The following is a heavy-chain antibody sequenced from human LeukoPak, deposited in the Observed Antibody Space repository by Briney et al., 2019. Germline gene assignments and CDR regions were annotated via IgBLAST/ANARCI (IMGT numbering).Heavy chain of an antibody. CDR1: GYSFTSYW. CDR2: IYPGDSDT. CDR3: ARLAGHTAMDH. V-gene: IGHV5-51*01. D-gene: IGHD5-18*01. Sequence: GAPLQISCKGSGYSFTSYWIGWVRPMPGKGLEWMGIIYPGDSDTRYSPSFQGQVTISADKSIGTAYLQWSSLKASDTAMYYCARLAGHTAMDHWGQGTLVTVSS. J-gene: IGHJ4*02.